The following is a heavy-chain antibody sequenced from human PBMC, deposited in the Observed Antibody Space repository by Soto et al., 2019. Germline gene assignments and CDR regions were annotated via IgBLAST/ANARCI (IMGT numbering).Heavy chain of an antibody. V-gene: IGHV3-23*01. J-gene: IGHJ6*02. D-gene: IGHD3-3*01. Sequence: LGGSLRLSCAASGFTFSNFAMSWVRQAPGKGLEWVSAISGSGISTFYADSVKGRFTISRDNSKNTLYLQMNSLRAEDTAVYYCARDRVIWSGYPRPNYYYYGMDVWGQGTTVTVSS. CDR2: ISGSGIST. CDR3: ARDRVIWSGYPRPNYYYYGMDV. CDR1: GFTFSNFA.